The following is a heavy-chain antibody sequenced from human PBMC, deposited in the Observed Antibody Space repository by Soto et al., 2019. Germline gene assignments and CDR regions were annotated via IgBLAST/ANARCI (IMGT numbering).Heavy chain of an antibody. CDR2: INYSGTT. Sequence: QLQLLESGPGLVKPSETLSLTCSVSGDSINSGGYFWGWIRQPPGKGLEWIGSINYSGTTYYNLSLKSRTTISVDTSKNQYSLNLNSVTAEDTSVYYCASHGTYYDILNSYVPGYFDYWGRGTLVTVSS. J-gene: IGHJ4*02. CDR3: ASHGTYYDILNSYVPGYFDY. D-gene: IGHD1-26*01. CDR1: GDSINSGGYF. V-gene: IGHV4-39*01.